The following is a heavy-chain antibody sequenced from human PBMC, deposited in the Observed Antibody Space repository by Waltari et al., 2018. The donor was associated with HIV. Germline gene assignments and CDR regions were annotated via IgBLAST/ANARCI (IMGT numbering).Heavy chain of an antibody. V-gene: IGHV4-31*03. J-gene: IGHJ4*02. CDR3: ARGPFCGNDCYHFDH. Sequence: QVQLQESGPGLVQSSQTLSLTCSVSGASITTGGNYWSWVRQHPGKGLEWIGYISYTGSTSYNPSLKSRFTISIDRSKNHFSLKLNSVTAADTAVYYCARGPFCGNDCYHFDHWGQGTLVTVSS. CDR2: ISYTGST. D-gene: IGHD2-21*02. CDR1: GASITTGGNY.